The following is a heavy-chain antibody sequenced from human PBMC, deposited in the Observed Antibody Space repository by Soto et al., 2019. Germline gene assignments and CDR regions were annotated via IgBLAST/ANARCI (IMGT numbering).Heavy chain of an antibody. Sequence: QVQLQESGPGLVKPSQTLSLTCTVSGGSISGGDYYWSWIRQPPGKGLESIGYIYYSGSTYYNPSLKSRVTISIDTSKNQFSLKLSSVTAADTAVYYCARVGSRNDFDIWGQGTMVTVSS. CDR3: ARVGSRNDFDI. CDR1: GGSISGGDYY. J-gene: IGHJ3*02. D-gene: IGHD3-10*01. CDR2: IYYSGST. V-gene: IGHV4-30-4*01.